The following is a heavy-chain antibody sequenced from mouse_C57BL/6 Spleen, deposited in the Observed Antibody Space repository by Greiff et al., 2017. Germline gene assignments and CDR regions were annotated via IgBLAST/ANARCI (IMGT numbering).Heavy chain of an antibody. CDR1: GYTFTSYW. J-gene: IGHJ2*01. V-gene: IGHV1-61*01. Sequence: VQLQQSGAELVRPGSSVKLSCKASGYTFTSYWMDWVKQRPGQGLEWIGNIYPSDSETHYNQKFKDKATLTVDKSSSTAYMQLSSLTSEDSAVYYCARDDYDEGYFDYWGQGTTLTVSS. CDR2: IYPSDSET. CDR3: ARDDYDEGYFDY. D-gene: IGHD2-4*01.